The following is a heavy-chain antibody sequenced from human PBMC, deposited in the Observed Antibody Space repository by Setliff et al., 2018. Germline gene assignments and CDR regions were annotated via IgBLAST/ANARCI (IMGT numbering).Heavy chain of an antibody. D-gene: IGHD4-4*01. CDR2: VYWDDDK. CDR1: EFSLSTSGPLG. CDR3: AQTSGGGNSACFDY. J-gene: IGHJ4*02. V-gene: IGHV2-5*05. Sequence: SGPTLVNPTQTLTLTCTVSEFSLSTSGPLGVAWIRQPPGKAPEWLALVYWDDDKRYDPSLKSRLTITKDTSKNQVVLTMTNMDPVDTATYFCAQTSGGGNSACFDYWGQGVLVTVSS.